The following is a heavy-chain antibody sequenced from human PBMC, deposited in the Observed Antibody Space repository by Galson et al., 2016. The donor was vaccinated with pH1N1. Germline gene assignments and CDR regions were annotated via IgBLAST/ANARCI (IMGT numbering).Heavy chain of an antibody. J-gene: IGHJ4*02. Sequence: SLRLSCAASEFSEFSFSNYCLNWVRQAPGKGLEWIASISSSSIHIKYADSVKGRFTISRDNGKFAVYLQMNNLRDDYTAVYYCARAPYRTGWYPEFDFWGPGTLVTVSS. D-gene: IGHD6-19*01. V-gene: IGHV3-21*01. CDR3: ARAPYRTGWYPEFDF. CDR1: EFSEFSFSNYC. CDR2: ISSSSIHI.